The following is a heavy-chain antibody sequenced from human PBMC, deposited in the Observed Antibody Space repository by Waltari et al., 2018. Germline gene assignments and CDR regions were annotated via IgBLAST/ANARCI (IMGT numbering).Heavy chain of an antibody. Sequence: EVQLLESGGGLVQPGGSLRLSCAASGFTFSSYAMSWVRQAPGKGLGWVSAIVGSVGSTYYADSVKGRFTISRDNSKNTLYLQMNSLRAEDTSVYYCANRIAVAGYWGQGTLVTVSS. V-gene: IGHV3-23*01. J-gene: IGHJ4*02. CDR1: GFTFSSYA. CDR3: ANRIAVAGY. D-gene: IGHD6-19*01. CDR2: IVGSVGST.